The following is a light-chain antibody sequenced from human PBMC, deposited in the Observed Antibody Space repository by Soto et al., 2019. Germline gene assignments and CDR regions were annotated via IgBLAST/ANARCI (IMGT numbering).Light chain of an antibody. CDR2: GAS. CDR1: QSVSSRY. CDR3: QKYGISPRT. J-gene: IGKJ1*01. V-gene: IGKV3-20*01. Sequence: EVVLRQSPGTLXLXPXXXXXXSXXASQSVSSRYLAWYQQKPGQAPRLLIYGASSRATGIPDRFSGSGSGTDFTLNISRLEPEDSGLYYCQKYGISPRTFGKGTKVDIK.